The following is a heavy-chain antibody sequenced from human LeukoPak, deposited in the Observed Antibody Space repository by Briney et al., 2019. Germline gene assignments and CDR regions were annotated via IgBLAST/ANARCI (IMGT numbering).Heavy chain of an antibody. CDR1: GYTFTSYD. Sequence: ASVKVSFQASGYTFTSYDINWVRQATSQGLEWMGWMNPNSGNTGYPHKFPGRVTITRNTSISTTYRELSTLTSEDTGVYYCARTRIAARYFDYWGQGTLVTVSS. CDR2: MNPNSGNT. CDR3: ARTRIAARYFDY. D-gene: IGHD6-6*01. J-gene: IGHJ4*02. V-gene: IGHV1-8*01.